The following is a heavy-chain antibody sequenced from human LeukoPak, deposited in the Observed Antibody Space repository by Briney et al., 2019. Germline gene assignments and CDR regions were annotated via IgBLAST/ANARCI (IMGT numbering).Heavy chain of an antibody. Sequence: GESLKISCKGSGYSFTSYWIAWVRQMPGKGLEWMGIIYPGDSDTRYSPSFQGQVTISADKSISTAYLQWSSLKASDTAMYYCARVYCSDGTCSCPGSYWGQGTLVTVSS. J-gene: IGHJ4*02. V-gene: IGHV5-51*01. CDR3: ARVYCSDGTCSCPGSY. D-gene: IGHD2-15*01. CDR1: GYSFTSYW. CDR2: IYPGDSDT.